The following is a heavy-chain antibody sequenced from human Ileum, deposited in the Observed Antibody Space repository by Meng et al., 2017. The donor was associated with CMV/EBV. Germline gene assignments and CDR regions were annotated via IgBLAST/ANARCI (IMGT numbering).Heavy chain of an antibody. CDR1: GDSVNTRDYY. V-gene: IGHV4-61*08. D-gene: IGHD4/OR15-4a*01. CDR2: MYSSGTA. Sequence: SETLSLTCTVPGDSVNTRDYYWTWVRQSPGNTLEWIGYMYSSGTANYNPSLDSRLTISVDTSKNLFSLSLTSVTAVDTATYYCARVNARIPGALKDWGQGVLVTVSS. J-gene: IGHJ4*02. CDR3: ARVNARIPGALKD.